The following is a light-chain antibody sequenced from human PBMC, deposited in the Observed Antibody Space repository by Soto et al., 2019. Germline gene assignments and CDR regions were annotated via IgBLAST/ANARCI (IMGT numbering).Light chain of an antibody. CDR2: DHD. V-gene: IGLV1-51*01. CDR1: SSNIGRNY. Sequence: QSVLTQPPSVSAAPGQKVTISCSGNSSNIGRNYVAWYQQLPGTAPKLLIYDHDKRPSGIPDRFSGSKSGTSATLGITGLQTGDEADYYCGTWDSSLSDAVVFGEGTKLTVL. J-gene: IGLJ2*01. CDR3: GTWDSSLSDAVV.